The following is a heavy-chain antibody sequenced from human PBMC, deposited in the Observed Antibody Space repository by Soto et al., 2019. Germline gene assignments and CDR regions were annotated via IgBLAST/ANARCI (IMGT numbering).Heavy chain of an antibody. D-gene: IGHD5-12*01. V-gene: IGHV3-30-3*01. CDR1: GFTFSSYA. CDR3: ARDGGIGGYGAGMDV. CDR2: ISYDGSNK. Sequence: PGGSLRLSCAASGFTFSSYAMHWVRQAPGKGLEWVAVISYDGSNKYYADSVKGRFTISRDNSKNTLYLQMNSLRAEDTAVYYCARDGGIGGYGAGMDVWGQGTKVTVS. J-gene: IGHJ6*02.